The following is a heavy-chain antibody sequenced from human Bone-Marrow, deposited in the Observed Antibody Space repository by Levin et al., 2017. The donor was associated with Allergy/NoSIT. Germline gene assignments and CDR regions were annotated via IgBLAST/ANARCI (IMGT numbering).Heavy chain of an antibody. V-gene: IGHV3-74*03. CDR3: AREGASSGDSRPNDAFDR. CDR2: IISDGSTT. D-gene: IGHD3-22*01. Sequence: GESLKISCVGSGYPFSFSWMHWVRQTPGKGLMWVSHIISDGSTTTYADSVKGRFTISRDNAKNTLYLQMNSLRDDDTAIYYCAREGASSGDSRPNDAFDRWGQGTMVTVSS. CDR1: GYPFSFSW. J-gene: IGHJ3*01.